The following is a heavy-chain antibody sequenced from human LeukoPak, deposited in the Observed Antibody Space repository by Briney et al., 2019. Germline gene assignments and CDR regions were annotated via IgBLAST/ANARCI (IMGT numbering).Heavy chain of an antibody. D-gene: IGHD4-17*01. V-gene: IGHV4-59*12. CDR1: GDSISSYY. Sequence: SETLSLTCTVSGDSISSYYWYWFRQPPGKELEWIACIYYSAITYYNPPLKSRVTISLDTSKNQFSLWLSSVTAADTAVYYCARERNDYGDSLFDYWGQETLVTVSS. CDR3: ARERNDYGDSLFDY. CDR2: IYYSAIT. J-gene: IGHJ4*02.